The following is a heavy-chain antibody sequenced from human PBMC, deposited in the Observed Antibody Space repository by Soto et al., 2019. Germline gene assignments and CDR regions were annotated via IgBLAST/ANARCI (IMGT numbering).Heavy chain of an antibody. V-gene: IGHV2-5*02. CDR1: GFSLSTSGVG. CDR3: AHLILDTAMPHYGMAV. Sequence: QITLKESGPTLVKPTQTLTLTCTFSGFSLSTSGVGVGWIRQPPGKALEWLALIYWDDDKRYSPSLKSRLTITKDTSKSQMVLTMTNMDPVDTATYYCAHLILDTAMPHYGMAVWGQGTTVTVSS. J-gene: IGHJ6*02. D-gene: IGHD5-18*01. CDR2: IYWDDDK.